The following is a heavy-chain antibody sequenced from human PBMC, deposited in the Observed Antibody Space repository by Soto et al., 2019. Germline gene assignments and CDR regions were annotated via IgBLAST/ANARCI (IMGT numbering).Heavy chain of an antibody. CDR3: VKDGSSGWPYYSGMDV. CDR1: GFTFSSYG. CDR2: ISYDGSNK. J-gene: IGHJ6*02. D-gene: IGHD6-19*01. V-gene: IGHV3-30*18. Sequence: QVQLVESGGGVVQPGRSLRLSCAASGFTFSSYGMHWVRQAPGKGLEWVAVISYDGSNKYYADSVKGRFTISRDNSKNTLYLQMSSLRAEDTAVYYCVKDGSSGWPYYSGMDVWGQWTTVTVSS.